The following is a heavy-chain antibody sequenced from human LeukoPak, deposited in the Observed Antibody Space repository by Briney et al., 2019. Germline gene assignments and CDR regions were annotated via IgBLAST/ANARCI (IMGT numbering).Heavy chain of an antibody. CDR3: ARDISPYYYDSSGYYYDALDI. V-gene: IGHV3-21*01. CDR1: GFTFSSYS. Sequence: KSGGSLRLSCAASGFTFSSYSMSWVRQAPGKGLELVSYIYYADSVKGRFTISRDNAKNSLDLQMNSLRSEDTVVYYCARDISPYYYDSSGYYYDALDIWGQGTMVTVSS. D-gene: IGHD3-22*01. J-gene: IGHJ3*02. CDR2: I.